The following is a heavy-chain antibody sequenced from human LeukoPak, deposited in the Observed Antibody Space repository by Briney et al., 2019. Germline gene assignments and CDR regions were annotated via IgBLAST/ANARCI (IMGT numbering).Heavy chain of an antibody. V-gene: IGHV3-43D*04. Sequence: GGSLRLSCAASGFTFDDYAMHWVRQAPGKGLEWVSLISWDGGSTYYAASVEGRFTISRDNSKNTVYLQMNSLRVEDTAVYYCARAGPIDYWGQGTLVTVSS. J-gene: IGHJ4*02. CDR3: ARAGPIDY. CDR2: ISWDGGST. CDR1: GFTFDDYA.